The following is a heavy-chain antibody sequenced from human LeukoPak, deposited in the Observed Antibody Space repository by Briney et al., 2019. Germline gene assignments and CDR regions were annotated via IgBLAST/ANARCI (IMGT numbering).Heavy chain of an antibody. V-gene: IGHV3-23*01. CDR2: ISGSGGST. D-gene: IGHD3-22*01. J-gene: IGHJ4*02. CDR3: AREGGYYDSSGYFGY. CDR1: GFTFSSYA. Sequence: GGSLRLSCAASGFTFSSYAMSWVRQAPGKGLEWVSAISGSGGSTYYADSVKGRFTISRDNSKNTLYLQMNSLRAEDTAVYYCAREGGYYDSSGYFGYWGQGTLVTVSS.